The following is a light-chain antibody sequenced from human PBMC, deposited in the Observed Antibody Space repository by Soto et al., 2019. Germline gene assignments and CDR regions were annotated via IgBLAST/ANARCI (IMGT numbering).Light chain of an antibody. V-gene: IGLV2-14*03. J-gene: IGLJ2*01. CDR2: SVS. CDR3: SSYTTTGPQVL. CDR1: SSDIGGYNY. Sequence: QSALTQPASVSGSPGQSITISCTGTSSDIGGYNYVSWYQRHPGKAPKLIIYSVSDRPSWISDRFSGSKSGNTASLTISGLQAEDEAAYLCSSYTTTGPQVLFGGGTKLTVL.